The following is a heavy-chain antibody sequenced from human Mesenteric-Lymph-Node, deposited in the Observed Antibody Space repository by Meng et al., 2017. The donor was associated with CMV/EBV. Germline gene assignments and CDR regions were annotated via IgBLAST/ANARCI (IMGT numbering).Heavy chain of an antibody. V-gene: IGHV3-30-3*01. D-gene: IGHD6-13*01. CDR2: ITYNGING. J-gene: IGHJ4*02. CDR1: GFTFNNYA. Sequence: GESLKISCAVSGFTFNNYAMHWVRQAPGKGLEWVAVITYNGINGYYADSVKGRFTISRDNSRNTLYLQMNSLRAEDTAVYYCARGAIGTSGTGLLDYWGQGMLVTVSS. CDR3: ARGAIGTSGTGLLDY.